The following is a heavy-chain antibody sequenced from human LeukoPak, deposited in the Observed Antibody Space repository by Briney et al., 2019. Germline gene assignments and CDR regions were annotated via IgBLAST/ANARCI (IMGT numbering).Heavy chain of an antibody. J-gene: IGHJ4*02. CDR3: ARDTYYDSSGYYDLGY. D-gene: IGHD3-22*01. CDR2: INPSGGST. Sequence: GASVKVSGKASGYTFTSYYMHWVRQAPGQGLEWMGIINPSGGSTSYAQKFQGRVTMTRDTSTSTVYMELSSLRSEDTAVYYCARDTYYDSSGYYDLGYWGQGTLVTVSS. V-gene: IGHV1-46*01. CDR1: GYTFTSYY.